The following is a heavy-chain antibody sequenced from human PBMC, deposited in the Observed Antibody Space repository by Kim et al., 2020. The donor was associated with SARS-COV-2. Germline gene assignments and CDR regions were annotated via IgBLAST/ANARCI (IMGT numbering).Heavy chain of an antibody. CDR1: GFTFSDHY. V-gene: IGHV3-11*01. CDR3: AREQFRRNGWVDY. CDR2: ISSSGSKT. D-gene: IGHD6-19*01. J-gene: IGHJ4*02. Sequence: GGSLRLSCAASGFTFSDHYMGWIRQAPGKGLEWVSYISSSGSKTYYADSVKGRITISRDNAKTSLYLQMNGLRAEDTAVYYCAREQFRRNGWVDYWGQGTLVTVSS.